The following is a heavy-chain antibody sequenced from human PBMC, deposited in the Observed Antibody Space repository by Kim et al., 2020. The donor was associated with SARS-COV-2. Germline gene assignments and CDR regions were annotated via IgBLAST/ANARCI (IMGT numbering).Heavy chain of an antibody. CDR1: GFSFSTYS. D-gene: IGHD5-18*01. V-gene: IGHV3-21*01. CDR2: ISGITSYM. Sequence: GGSLRLSCAASGFSFSTYSMNWVRQAPGKGLEWVSSISGITSYMYYADSGKGRFTISRDNAKNSLYLQMNSLRAEDTAVYYCARGKGGYSYDLDYWGQGTLVTVSS. J-gene: IGHJ4*02. CDR3: ARGKGGYSYDLDY.